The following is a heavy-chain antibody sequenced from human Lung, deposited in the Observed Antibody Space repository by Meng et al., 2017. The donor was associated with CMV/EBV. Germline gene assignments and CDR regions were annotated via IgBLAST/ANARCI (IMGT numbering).Heavy chain of an antibody. V-gene: IGHV1-18*01. J-gene: IGHJ6*02. CDR2: ISAYNGNT. D-gene: IGHD2-2*01. CDR1: GYTFTSYG. CDR3: ARDRTPDIVVPHYYYYGMDV. Sequence: ASVKVSCKASGYTFTSYGISWVRQAPGQGLEWMVWISAYNGNTNYAQKLQGRVTMTADTSTSTAYMELRSLRSDDTAVYYCARDRTPDIVVPHYYYYGMDVWGQGTTVTVSS.